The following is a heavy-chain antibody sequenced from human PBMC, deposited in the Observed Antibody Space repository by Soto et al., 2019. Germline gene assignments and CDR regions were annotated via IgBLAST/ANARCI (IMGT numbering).Heavy chain of an antibody. Sequence: GGSLRLSCAASGFIFSTYAMNWVRQAPGKGLEWVSAISNSGGSTYYAESVRGRFTISRDNSINTLYLIMSALRTEDTAVYYCALPRGYGVFDAVDVWGQGTMVTVSS. CDR2: ISNSGGST. D-gene: IGHD4-17*01. CDR3: ALPRGYGVFDAVDV. CDR1: GFIFSTYA. V-gene: IGHV3-23*01. J-gene: IGHJ3*01.